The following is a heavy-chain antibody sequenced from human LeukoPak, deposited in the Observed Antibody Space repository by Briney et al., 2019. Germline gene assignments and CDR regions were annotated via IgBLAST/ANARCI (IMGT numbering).Heavy chain of an antibody. CDR3: AKDSTAAVAGMDV. D-gene: IGHD6-13*01. CDR1: GFTFSSYW. CDR2: IKQDGSEK. V-gene: IGHV3-7*03. Sequence: GGSLRLSCAASGFTFSSYWMSWVRQAPGKGLEWVANIKQDGSEKYYVDSVKGRFTISRDNAKNSLYLQMNSLRAEDTALYYCAKDSTAAVAGMDVWGQGTTVTVSS. J-gene: IGHJ6*02.